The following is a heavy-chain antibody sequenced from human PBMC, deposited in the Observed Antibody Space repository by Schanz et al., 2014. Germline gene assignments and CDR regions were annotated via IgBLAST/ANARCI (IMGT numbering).Heavy chain of an antibody. V-gene: IGHV3-11*01. D-gene: IGHD7-27*01. CDR2: ISRDGTTS. CDR1: GFIFNDYY. Sequence: QVQLGEEGGGMVKPGGSLRLSCAASGFIFNDYYMNWIRQAPGKGLEWLSYISRDGTTSYYADSVKGRFTISRDNAKNSLYLEMTSLRGEDTAVYYCARENLNWEAFDIWGQGTVVTVSS. J-gene: IGHJ3*02. CDR3: ARENLNWEAFDI.